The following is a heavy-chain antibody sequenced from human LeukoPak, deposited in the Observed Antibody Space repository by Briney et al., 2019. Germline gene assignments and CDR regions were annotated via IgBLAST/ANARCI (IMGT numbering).Heavy chain of an antibody. CDR3: ARELYYYDSSGYSY. D-gene: IGHD3-22*01. CDR1: GYTFTTYY. V-gene: IGHV1-46*01. CDR2: INPRDGTT. Sequence: GASVKVSCKASGYTFTTYYLHWVRQAPGQGLEWMGVINPRDGTTSYAQKFQGRITMTSDMSTSTAYMELSSLRSEDTAVFYCARELYYYDSSGYSYWGQGTLVTVSS. J-gene: IGHJ4*02.